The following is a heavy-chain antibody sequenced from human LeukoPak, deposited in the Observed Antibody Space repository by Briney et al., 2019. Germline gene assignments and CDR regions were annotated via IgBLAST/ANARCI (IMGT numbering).Heavy chain of an antibody. CDR2: INHSGGT. V-gene: IGHV4-34*01. J-gene: IGHJ4*02. Sequence: SETLSLTCAVYGGSFSGYYWSWIRQPPGKGLEWIGEINHSGGTNYNPSLKSRVTISVDTSKNQFSLKLSSVTAADTAVYYCAGRRSCTSCYVTFDYWGQGTLVTVSS. CDR3: AGRRSCTSCYVTFDY. CDR1: GGSFSGYY. D-gene: IGHD2-2*01.